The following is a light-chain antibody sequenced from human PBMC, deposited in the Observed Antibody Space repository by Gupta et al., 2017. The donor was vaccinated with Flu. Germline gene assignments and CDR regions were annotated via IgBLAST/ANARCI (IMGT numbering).Light chain of an antibody. CDR1: QSVRRRS. V-gene: IGKV3-20*01. Sequence: GTLYLAPGERATLACSAMQSVRRRSLAWYQHKPGRTPRLLICGASSWANGMPDRFSGSGTGAHFTVAVSRREREDFAVNYCQQDGRSPPAFGQGTKLEIK. CDR3: QQDGRSPPA. J-gene: IGKJ2*01. CDR2: GAS.